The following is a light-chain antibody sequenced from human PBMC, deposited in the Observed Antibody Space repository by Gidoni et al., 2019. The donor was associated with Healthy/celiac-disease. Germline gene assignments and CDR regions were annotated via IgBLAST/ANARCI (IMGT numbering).Light chain of an antibody. J-gene: IGKJ4*01. V-gene: IGKV3-11*01. CDR1: QSVSSY. Sequence: EMVLTQSPATLSWSPGERATLSCRASQSVSSYLAWYQQKPGQAPRLLIYDASNRATGIPARFSGSGSGTDFTLTISSLEPEDFAVYYCQQRSNWPPSTFGGGTKVEIK. CDR2: DAS. CDR3: QQRSNWPPST.